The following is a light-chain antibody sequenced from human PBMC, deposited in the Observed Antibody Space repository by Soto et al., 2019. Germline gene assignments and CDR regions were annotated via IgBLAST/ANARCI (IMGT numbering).Light chain of an antibody. CDR1: QGISSA. CDR2: DSF. J-gene: IGKJ4*01. V-gene: IGKV1-13*02. Sequence: AIQLTQSPYSLSASEGDRVTITCRASQGISSALAWYQQQPGKSPKLLIYDSFSLASGDPSRFSGSGSVTDFTLTISSLQPEDVATYYCQPVNSYNQTFGGGTKVEIK. CDR3: QPVNSYNQT.